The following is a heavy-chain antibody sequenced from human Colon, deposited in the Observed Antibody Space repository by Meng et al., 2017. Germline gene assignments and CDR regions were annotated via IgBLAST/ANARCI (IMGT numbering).Heavy chain of an antibody. Sequence: GGSLRLSCAVSGFTFSSYAMHWVRQAPGQGLEWVAVISYDGSNKYYADSVKGRFTISRDNSKNTLYLQMNSLRAEDTAVYYCARGATAGGNAFDIWGQGTMVTVSS. CDR2: ISYDGSNK. D-gene: IGHD3-16*01. V-gene: IGHV3-30*04. CDR1: GFTFSSYA. J-gene: IGHJ3*02. CDR3: ARGATAGGNAFDI.